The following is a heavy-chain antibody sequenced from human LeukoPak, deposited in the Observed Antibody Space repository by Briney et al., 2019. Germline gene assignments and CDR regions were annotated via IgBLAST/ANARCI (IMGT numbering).Heavy chain of an antibody. Sequence: HSGGSLRLSCAASGFIFSSYWMHWVRQAPGKGLVWASRINSDGSSTSYADSVKGRSTISRDNAKNTLYLQMNSLRAEDTAVYYCARRVVVPAAPYYFDYWGQGTLVTVSS. CDR1: GFIFSSYW. CDR2: INSDGSST. V-gene: IGHV3-74*01. CDR3: ARRVVVPAAPYYFDY. D-gene: IGHD2-2*01. J-gene: IGHJ4*02.